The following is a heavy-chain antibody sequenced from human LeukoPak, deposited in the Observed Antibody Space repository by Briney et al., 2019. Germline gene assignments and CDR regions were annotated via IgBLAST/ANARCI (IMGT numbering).Heavy chain of an antibody. CDR1: GYTFTSYG. D-gene: IGHD2-15*01. CDR3: ARDRCSGGSCSLDP. J-gene: IGHJ5*02. V-gene: IGHV1-18*01. Sequence: GAPVKVSCKASGYTFTSYGISWVRQAPGQGLEWMGWISAYNGNTNYAQKLQGRVTMTTDTSTSTAYMELRSLRSDDTAVYYCARDRCSGGSCSLDPWGQGTLVTVSS. CDR2: ISAYNGNT.